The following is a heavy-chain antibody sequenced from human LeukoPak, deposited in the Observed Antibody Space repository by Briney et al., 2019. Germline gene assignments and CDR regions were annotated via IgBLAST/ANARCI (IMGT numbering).Heavy chain of an antibody. J-gene: IGHJ4*02. V-gene: IGHV3-9*01. CDR1: GFTFDDYA. CDR3: AKSNRPIDTNSWYLHFDF. CDR2: ISWNSGSI. Sequence: PGRSLRLSCAASGFTFDDYAMHWVRQAPGKGLEWVSGISWNSGSIGYADSVKGRFTISRDSSKNTLYLQMNSLRAEDTAVYYCAKSNRPIDTNSWYLHFDFWGQGALVTVSS. D-gene: IGHD6-13*01.